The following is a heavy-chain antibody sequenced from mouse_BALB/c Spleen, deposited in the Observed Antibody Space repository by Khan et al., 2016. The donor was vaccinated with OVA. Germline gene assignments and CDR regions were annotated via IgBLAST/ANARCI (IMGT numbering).Heavy chain of an antibody. CDR3: ARTDYSYDRYVDV. CDR1: GFTFTNYG. V-gene: IGHV9-1*02. J-gene: IGHJ1*01. Sequence: QIQLVQSGPELKKPGETVKISCKASGFTFTNYGMNWVKQAPGKGLRWMGWINTYTGEPTYADDFKGRFSFSLETSASPAYLQINNLKNEDMATYYCARTDYSYDRYVDVWGAGTTVTVSS. D-gene: IGHD2-12*01. CDR2: INTYTGEP.